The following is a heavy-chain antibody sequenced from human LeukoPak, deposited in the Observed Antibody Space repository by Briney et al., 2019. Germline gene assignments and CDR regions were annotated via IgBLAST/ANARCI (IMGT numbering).Heavy chain of an antibody. D-gene: IGHD3-22*01. V-gene: IGHV1-18*01. CDR2: ISAYNGNT. CDR1: GYTFTSYG. Sequence: GASVKVSCKASGYTFTSYGISWVRQAPGQGLDWMGWISAYNGNTNYAQKLQGRVTMTTDTSTSTAYMELRSLRSDDTAVYYCARDYRKSNYYDSSGYLTDAFDIWGQGTMVTVSS. CDR3: ARDYRKSNYYDSSGYLTDAFDI. J-gene: IGHJ3*02.